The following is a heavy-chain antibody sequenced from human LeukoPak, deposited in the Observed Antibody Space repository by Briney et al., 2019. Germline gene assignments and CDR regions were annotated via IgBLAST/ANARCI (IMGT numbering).Heavy chain of an antibody. CDR1: GFTFSSHA. CDR2: ISGSGGST. D-gene: IGHD3-9*01. CDR3: ASHYDILTGYIDY. Sequence: GGSLRLSCAASGFTFSSHAMSWVRQAPGKGLEWVSAISGSGGSTYYADSVKGRFTISRDNSKNTLYLQMNSLRAEDTAVYYCASHYDILTGYIDYWGQGTLVTVSS. J-gene: IGHJ4*02. V-gene: IGHV3-23*01.